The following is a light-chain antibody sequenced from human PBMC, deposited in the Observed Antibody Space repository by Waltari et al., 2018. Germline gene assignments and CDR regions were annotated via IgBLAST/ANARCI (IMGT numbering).Light chain of an antibody. CDR3: MQSVQMPGT. J-gene: IGKJ4*01. CDR1: QSLLDRNGYYS. Sequence: EIVMTQSPFSLPVTPGESASISCRSSQSLLDRNGYYSLDWFLQKPGQSPQLLIYLASNRASGVPDRFSGSGSGTDFTLKISRVEAEDFGVYYCMQSVQMPGTCGGGTRLEIK. CDR2: LAS. V-gene: IGKV2-28*01.